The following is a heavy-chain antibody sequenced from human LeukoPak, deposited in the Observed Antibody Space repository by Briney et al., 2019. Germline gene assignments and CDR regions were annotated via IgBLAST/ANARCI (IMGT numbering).Heavy chain of an antibody. CDR3: ARDLGILWFGGFPTNWFDP. J-gene: IGHJ5*02. CDR2: ISAYNGNT. D-gene: IGHD3-10*01. V-gene: IGHV1-18*04. CDR1: GYTFTSYG. Sequence: ASVKVSCKASGYTFTSYGISWVRQAPGQGLEWMGWISAYNGNTNYAQKLQGRVTMTTDTSTSTAYMELRSLRSDDTAVYYCARDLGILWFGGFPTNWFDPWGQGTLVTVSS.